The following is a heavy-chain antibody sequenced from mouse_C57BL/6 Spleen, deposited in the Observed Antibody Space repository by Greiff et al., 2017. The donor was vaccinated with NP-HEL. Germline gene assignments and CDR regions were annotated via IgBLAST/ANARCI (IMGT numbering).Heavy chain of an antibody. Sequence: VQLQQPGPELVKPGASVKISCKASGYAFSSSWMNWVKQRPGKGLEWIGRIYPGDGDTNYNGKFKGKATLTADKSSSTAYMQLSSLTSEDSAVYFCARSRGTDYWGQGTTLAVSS. J-gene: IGHJ2*01. CDR2: IYPGDGDT. CDR1: GYAFSSSW. CDR3: ARSRGTDY. V-gene: IGHV1-82*01. D-gene: IGHD2-14*01.